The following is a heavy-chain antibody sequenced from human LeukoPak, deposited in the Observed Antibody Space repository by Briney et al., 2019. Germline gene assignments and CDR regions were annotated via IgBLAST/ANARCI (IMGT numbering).Heavy chain of an antibody. D-gene: IGHD3-9*01. CDR3: ASRTETGPRLVASDTDV. CDR1: GGSLTTFSFY. CDR2: IYYGGSI. Sequence: PSETLSLTCTVSGGSLTTFSFYWGWLRQPPGTGLEWLGTIYYGGSIYSTPSLKSRVTISVDTYKNQLSLKLNFVTAADTAVYYCASRTETGPRLVASDTDVWGKGTTVTVSS. V-gene: IGHV4-39*07. J-gene: IGHJ6*03.